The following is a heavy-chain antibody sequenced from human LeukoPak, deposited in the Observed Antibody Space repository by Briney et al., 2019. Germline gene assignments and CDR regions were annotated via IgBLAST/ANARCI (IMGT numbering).Heavy chain of an antibody. CDR2: IYYSGST. CDR1: GGSISSYY. CDR3: ARLSYYYDSSGYYPPGAYYYYYYMDV. D-gene: IGHD3-22*01. Sequence: TSETLSLTCTVSGGSISSYYWSWIRQPPGKGLEWIGYIYYSGSTNYNSSLKSRVTISVDTSKNQFSLKLSSVTAADTAVYYCARLSYYYDSSGYYPPGAYYYYYYMDVWGKGTTVTVSS. J-gene: IGHJ6*03. V-gene: IGHV4-59*01.